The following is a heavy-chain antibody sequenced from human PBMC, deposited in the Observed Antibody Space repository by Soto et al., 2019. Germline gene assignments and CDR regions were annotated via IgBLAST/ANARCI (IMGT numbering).Heavy chain of an antibody. J-gene: IGHJ4*01. CDR2: ISAYNGNT. Sequence: ASVKVSCKASGSTFPSDGSSWVRQAPGQGLEWLGWISAYNGNTNYAQKLQGRVTMTTDTSTSTAYMELRSLRAEDTAVYYCARDSGYGSGASVNHYLDYWGHGTLVTVSS. CDR3: ARDSGYGSGASVNHYLDY. CDR1: GSTFPSDG. D-gene: IGHD3-10*01. V-gene: IGHV1-18*04.